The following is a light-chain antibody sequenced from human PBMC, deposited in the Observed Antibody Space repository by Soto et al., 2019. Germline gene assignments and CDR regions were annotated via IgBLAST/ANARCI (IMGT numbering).Light chain of an antibody. Sequence: EIMLTQFPGTLSLSPGERATLSCRASQTITSGQLGWYQQKPGQAPRLLIYLISSRATGIPDRFSGSGSGTDFTLTISGLEPEDFAIYYCQHDGSSFGQGTKVEI. CDR3: QHDGSS. CDR1: QTITSGQ. V-gene: IGKV3-20*01. J-gene: IGKJ2*01. CDR2: LIS.